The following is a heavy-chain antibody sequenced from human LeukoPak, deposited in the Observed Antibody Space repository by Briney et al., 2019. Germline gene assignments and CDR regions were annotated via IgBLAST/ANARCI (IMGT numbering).Heavy chain of an antibody. D-gene: IGHD3-3*01. Sequence: PSETLSLTCTVLGASISSYYWSWVRQPPRKGLGWVGDIYYSGSTNYNPSLKSRVTISVDTSKNQFSLKLSSVTAADAAVYYCARRAIFNYCYIDVWGKGTTVPVSS. J-gene: IGHJ6*03. V-gene: IGHV4-59*08. CDR3: ARRAIFNYCYIDV. CDR1: GASISSYY. CDR2: IYYSGST.